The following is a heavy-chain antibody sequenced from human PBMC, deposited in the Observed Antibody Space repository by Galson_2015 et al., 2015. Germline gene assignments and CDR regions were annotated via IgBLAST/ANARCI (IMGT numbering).Heavy chain of an antibody. CDR1: GFTFSCYA. V-gene: IGHV3-23*01. CDR2: ISGSGDNT. D-gene: IGHD3-10*01. Sequence: SLRLSCAASGFTFSCYAMTWVRQAPGKGLEWVSAISGSGDNTYYADSVRGRFTISRDSSRNTLYLQMNRLRAEDTAVYNCAKSPYGSGGSYYYYMDVWGKGTTVTVSS. J-gene: IGHJ6*03. CDR3: AKSPYGSGGSYYYYMDV.